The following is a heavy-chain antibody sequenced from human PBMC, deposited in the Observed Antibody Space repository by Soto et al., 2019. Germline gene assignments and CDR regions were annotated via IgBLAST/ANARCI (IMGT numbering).Heavy chain of an antibody. CDR2: IHLRSGNT. CDR3: ARVERGTATTVVDAFDI. CDR1: GGSISSSSFY. V-gene: IGHV4-39*01. Sequence: SETLSLTCTVSGGSISSSSFYWGWVRQTPGKGLEWITSIHLRSGNTYYNPSLKSRVTISVDTSKNQFSLKMSSVTAADTALYSCARVERGTATTVVDAFDIWGPGTMVTVSS. D-gene: IGHD1-1*01. J-gene: IGHJ3*02.